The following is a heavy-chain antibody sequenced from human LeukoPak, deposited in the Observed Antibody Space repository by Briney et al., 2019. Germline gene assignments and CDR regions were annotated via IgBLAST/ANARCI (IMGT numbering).Heavy chain of an antibody. CDR1: GFTFSSFG. CDR3: ARVGPVATIDY. V-gene: IGHV3-30*02. D-gene: IGHD5-12*01. Sequence: GGSLRLSCAASGFTFSSFGMHWVRQAPGKGLEWVALIRFDGSNKYYADSVKGRFTISRDNSKNTLYLHMNSLRVEDTAVYYCARVGPVATIDYWGQGTLVTVSS. J-gene: IGHJ4*02. CDR2: IRFDGSNK.